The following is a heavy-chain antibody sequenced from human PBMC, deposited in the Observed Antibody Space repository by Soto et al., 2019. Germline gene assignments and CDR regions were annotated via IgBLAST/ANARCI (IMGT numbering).Heavy chain of an antibody. Sequence: GGSLRLSCAASGFTFSSYWMSWVRQAPGKGLEWVANIKQDGSEKYYVDSVKGRFTISRDNAKNSLYLQMNSLRAEDTAVYYCGRLGRIAAAGTLDYWGQGTLVTVSS. D-gene: IGHD6-13*01. CDR2: IKQDGSEK. J-gene: IGHJ4*02. CDR3: GRLGRIAAAGTLDY. CDR1: GFTFSSYW. V-gene: IGHV3-7*01.